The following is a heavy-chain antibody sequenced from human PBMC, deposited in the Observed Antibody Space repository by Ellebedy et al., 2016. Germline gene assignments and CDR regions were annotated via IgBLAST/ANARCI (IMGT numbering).Heavy chain of an antibody. CDR2: IYLDDSDT. J-gene: IGHJ4*02. CDR1: GYTFTTYW. CDR3: ARSPGIAVAGTGGNFDY. D-gene: IGHD6-19*01. Sequence: GGSLRLXCKGSGYTFTTYWIAWVRQMPGKGLEWMGSIYLDDSDTRYRPSIQGQVTISADKSISTAYLQWSSLKASDTAMYYCARSPGIAVAGTGGNFDYWGQGTLVTVSS. V-gene: IGHV5-51*01.